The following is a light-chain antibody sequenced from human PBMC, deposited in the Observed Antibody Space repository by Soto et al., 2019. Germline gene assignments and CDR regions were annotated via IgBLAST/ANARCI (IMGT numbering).Light chain of an antibody. CDR3: SSYTSSSTPHV. J-gene: IGLJ1*01. CDR1: SSDVGGYNY. V-gene: IGLV2-14*01. Sequence: QSALTQPASVSGSPGQSITISCTGTSSDVGGYNYVSWYQQHPGKAPKLMIYEVSNRPSGVSNRLSGSKSGNKASLTISGLQAEDEADYYCSSYTSSSTPHVFGTGTKLTVL. CDR2: EVS.